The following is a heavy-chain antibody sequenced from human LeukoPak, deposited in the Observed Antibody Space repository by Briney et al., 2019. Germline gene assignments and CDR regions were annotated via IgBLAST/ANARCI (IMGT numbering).Heavy chain of an antibody. CDR3: ARGDSPVGATAG. J-gene: IGHJ4*02. Sequence: GASVKVSCKASGGTFSSYTISWVRQAPGQALEWVGRIIPILGIAHNAQKFQGRVTITADKSTSTAYMELSSLRSEDTAVYYCARGDSPVGATAGWGQGTLVTVSS. CDR2: IIPILGIA. V-gene: IGHV1-69*02. CDR1: GGTFSSYT. D-gene: IGHD1-26*01.